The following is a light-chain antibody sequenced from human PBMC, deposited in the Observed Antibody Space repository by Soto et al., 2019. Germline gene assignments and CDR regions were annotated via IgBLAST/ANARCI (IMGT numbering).Light chain of an antibody. J-gene: IGKJ1*01. Sequence: DIQMTQSPSALSASVGDRVTITCRGSQGISSWLAWYQQKPGKAPRLLIYKASSLASGVPSRFSGSGSGTEFTLTISTLQPGNVETYPGQRHTPFGKGTRWRS. CDR1: QGISSW. CDR3: QRHTP. CDR2: KAS. V-gene: IGKV1-5*03.